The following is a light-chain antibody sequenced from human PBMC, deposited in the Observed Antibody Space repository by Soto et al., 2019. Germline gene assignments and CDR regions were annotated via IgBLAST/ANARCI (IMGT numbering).Light chain of an antibody. CDR3: QQYDNLPLT. CDR1: QSISSW. V-gene: IGKV1-5*01. Sequence: DIQMTQSPSTLSASVGDRVTITCRASQSISSWLAWYQQKPGKAPKLLIYDASSLETGVPSRFSGSGSGTDFTFTISSLQPEDIATYYCQQYDNLPLTFGGGTKVDIK. CDR2: DAS. J-gene: IGKJ4*01.